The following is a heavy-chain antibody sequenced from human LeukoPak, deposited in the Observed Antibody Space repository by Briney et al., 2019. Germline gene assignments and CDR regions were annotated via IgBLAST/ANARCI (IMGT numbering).Heavy chain of an antibody. CDR1: GFTFSSYA. CDR2: ISDSGGYT. Sequence: PGGSLRLSCAASGFTFSSYAMSWVRQAPGKGLEWVSSISDSGGYTYYADSVKGRFTISRDNSKNTLYLKMNSLRAEDTAVYYCAKVSDHFYDSSGYLDYWGQGTLVTVSS. CDR3: AKVSDHFYDSSGYLDY. V-gene: IGHV3-23*01. J-gene: IGHJ4*02. D-gene: IGHD3-22*01.